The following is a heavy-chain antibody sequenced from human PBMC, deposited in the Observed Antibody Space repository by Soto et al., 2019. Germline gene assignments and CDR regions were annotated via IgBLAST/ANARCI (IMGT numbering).Heavy chain of an antibody. CDR2: INPSGGST. D-gene: IGHD6-6*01. V-gene: IGHV1-46*01. CDR1: GYTFTSYY. J-gene: IGHJ6*02. Sequence: ASVKVSCKASGYTFTSYYMHWVRQAPGQGLEWMGIINPSGGSTSYAQKFQGRVTMTRDTSTSTVYMELGSLRSEDTAVYYCARAAYSSSSYYYYVMDFWGQGSTVTGSS. CDR3: ARAAYSSSSYYYYVMDF.